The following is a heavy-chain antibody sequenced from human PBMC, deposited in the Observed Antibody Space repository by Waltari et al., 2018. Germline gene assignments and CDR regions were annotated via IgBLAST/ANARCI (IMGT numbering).Heavy chain of an antibody. V-gene: IGHV4-38-2*01. CDR3: ARHESAHYGGFDS. J-gene: IGHJ4*02. D-gene: IGHD4-17*01. Sequence: QVQLQESGPGLVKPSETLSLTCAVSGDSITSASYWVWIRHPPGQGLEWLGYVSPFGGCVRRPLGTGLVGIGYGYHLGSASDNQSLKSRVTMSVDTSKRQFSLILSSVTAADTAVYYCARHESAHYGGFDSWGRGTLVTVSA. CDR2: GYHLGSA. CDR1: IRHPPGQGLEWLGYVSP.